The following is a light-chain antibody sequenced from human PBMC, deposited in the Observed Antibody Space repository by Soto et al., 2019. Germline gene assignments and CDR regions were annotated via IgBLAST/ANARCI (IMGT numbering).Light chain of an antibody. CDR2: KAS. V-gene: IGKV1-5*03. Sequence: DMQMTHSPSTLSGSVGDRCRITWRASQAISSWLAWYRQKPGKAPKLLIYKASTLKSGVPSRFSGSGSGTEFTLTISSLQPDDFATYYCQHYNSYSEAFGQGTKVDIK. CDR3: QHYNSYSEA. J-gene: IGKJ1*01. CDR1: QAISSW.